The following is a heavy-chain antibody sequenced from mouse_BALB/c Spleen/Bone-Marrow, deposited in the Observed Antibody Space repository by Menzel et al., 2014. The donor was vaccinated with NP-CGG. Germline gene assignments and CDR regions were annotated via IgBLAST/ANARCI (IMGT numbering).Heavy chain of an antibody. V-gene: IGHV6-6*02. CDR1: GFTFSNYW. CDR2: IRLKSNNYAT. J-gene: IGHJ3*01. CDR3: TTGFAY. Sequence: EVHLVESGGGLVQPGGSMKLSCVASGFTFSNYWMNWVRQSPEKGLEWVAEIRLKSNNYATHYAESVKGRFTISRDDSKSSVYLQMNNLRAADTGIYYCTTGFAYWGQGTLVTVSA.